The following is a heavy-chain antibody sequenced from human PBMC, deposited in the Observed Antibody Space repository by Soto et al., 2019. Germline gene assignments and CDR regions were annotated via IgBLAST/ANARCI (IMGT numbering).Heavy chain of an antibody. CDR2: ISYTGRT. J-gene: IGHJ6*02. CDR3: AREWGLLPYYVMNV. D-gene: IGHD7-27*01. Sequence: SETLSLTCIVSGDSVTRGSYCWTWLRQPPGKGLDWIGYISYTGRTKSNPSLQSRVTISVDTSKNDFSLNLSSVTAADTAVYFCAREWGLLPYYVMNVWGHGTAVTVSS. V-gene: IGHV4-61*03. CDR1: GDSVTRGSYC.